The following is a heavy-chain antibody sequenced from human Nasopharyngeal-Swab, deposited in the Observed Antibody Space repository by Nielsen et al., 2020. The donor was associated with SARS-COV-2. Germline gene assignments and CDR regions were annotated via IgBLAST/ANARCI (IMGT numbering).Heavy chain of an antibody. CDR3: ARVRNFWSGYPNYYYYYYMDV. CDR2: IIPIFGTA. V-gene: IGHV1-69*01. D-gene: IGHD3-3*01. Sequence: WVRQAPGQGLEWMGVIIPIFGTANYAQKFQGRVTITADESASTAYMELSSLRSEDTAVYYCARVRNFWSGYPNYYYYYYMDVWGKGTTVTVSS. J-gene: IGHJ6*03.